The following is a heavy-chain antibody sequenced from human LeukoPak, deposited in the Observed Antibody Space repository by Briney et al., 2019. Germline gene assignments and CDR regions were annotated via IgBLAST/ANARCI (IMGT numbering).Heavy chain of an antibody. V-gene: IGHV3-74*01. J-gene: IGHJ4*02. Sequence: LPGGSLRLSCAASGFTFSTYWMHWVRQTPGKGLVWVSRICRDGTTTTYADSVKGRFTISRDNAKNPLNLKMNSLRAEDTALYFCASDGMGASHDYWGQGTLVTVSS. CDR1: GFTFSTYW. D-gene: IGHD1-26*01. CDR2: ICRDGTTT. CDR3: ASDGMGASHDY.